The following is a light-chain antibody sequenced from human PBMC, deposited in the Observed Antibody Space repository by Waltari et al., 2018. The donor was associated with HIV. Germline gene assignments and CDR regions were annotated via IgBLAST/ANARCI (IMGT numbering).Light chain of an antibody. CDR3: QQYDSSLT. V-gene: IGKV1-5*03. CDR1: QSSSRW. CDR2: KAS. J-gene: IGKJ1*01. Sequence: DIQMTQSPATLSASVGGRVTITCRATQSSSRWLAWYQQKPGKAPKLLIYKASTLHTGVPSRFSGSGSGTEFTLSIDSLQPDDFATYYCQQYDSSLTFGQGTKVDI.